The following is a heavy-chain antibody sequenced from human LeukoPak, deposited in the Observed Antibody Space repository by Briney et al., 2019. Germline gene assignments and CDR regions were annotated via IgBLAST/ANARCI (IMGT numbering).Heavy chain of an antibody. Sequence: GGSLRLSCAASGFTFGTYEMNWVRRAPGKGLEWVSYISISGSTIYYADSVKGRFTISRDNAKNSLYLQMNSLRAEDTAVYYCAELGITMIGGVWGKGTTVTISS. CDR1: GFTFGTYE. CDR3: AELGITMIGGV. V-gene: IGHV3-48*03. CDR2: ISISGSTI. D-gene: IGHD3-10*02. J-gene: IGHJ6*04.